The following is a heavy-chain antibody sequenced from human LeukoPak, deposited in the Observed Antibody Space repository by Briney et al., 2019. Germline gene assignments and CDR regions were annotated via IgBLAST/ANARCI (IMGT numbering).Heavy chain of an antibody. CDR2: INPNSGGT. CDR3: ARERYSSSWYADY. J-gene: IGHJ4*02. V-gene: IGHV1-2*02. Sequence: PEASVKVSCKASGYTFTGYYMHWVRQAPGQGLEWMGWINPNSGGTNYAQKFQGRVTMTRDTSISTAYMELSRLRSDDTAVYYCARERYSSSWYADYWGQGTLVTVSS. D-gene: IGHD6-13*01. CDR1: GYTFTGYY.